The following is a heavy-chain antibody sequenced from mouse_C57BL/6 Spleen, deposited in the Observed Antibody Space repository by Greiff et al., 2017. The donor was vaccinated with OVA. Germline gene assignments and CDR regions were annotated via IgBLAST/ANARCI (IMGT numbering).Heavy chain of an antibody. J-gene: IGHJ1*03. CDR3: ATGRPSSYWYFDV. D-gene: IGHD2-10*02. CDR1: GFTFSSYA. V-gene: IGHV5-4*01. CDR2: ISDGGSYT. Sequence: EVQLVESGGGLVKPGGSLKLSCAASGFTFSSYAMSWVRQTPEKRLEWVATISDGGSYTYYPDNVKGRFTISRDNAKNNLYLQRSHLKSEDTAMYYCATGRPSSYWYFDVWGTGTTVTVSS.